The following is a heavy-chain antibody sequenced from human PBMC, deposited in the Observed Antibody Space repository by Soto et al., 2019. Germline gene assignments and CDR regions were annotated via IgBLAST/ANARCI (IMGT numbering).Heavy chain of an antibody. D-gene: IGHD6-13*01. CDR3: ARGRKGFSSSCYVD. CDR1: GDSLSSGGHY. V-gene: IGHV4-31*03. CDR2: IYDSVNT. Sequence: PSETLSLTCTVSGDSLSSGGHYWSWIRQHPGKGLEWIGHIYDSVNTYYSPSLRSRVTISADMSKNQFSLNLRSVTAADTAVYYCARGRKGFSSSCYVDWGQGTLVTVSS. J-gene: IGHJ4*02.